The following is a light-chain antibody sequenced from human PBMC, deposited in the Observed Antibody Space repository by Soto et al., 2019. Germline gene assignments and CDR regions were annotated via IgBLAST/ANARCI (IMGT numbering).Light chain of an antibody. CDR2: GVS. V-gene: IGLV2-14*03. CDR3: RSYTNSITHV. CDR1: SSDVGGYDY. Sequence: QSVLTQPASVSGSPGQSITISCTGTSSDVGGYDYVSWYQQHPGKAPKLMIYGVSNRPSGVSNRFSGSKSGNTASLTISGLQAEDEADYYCRSYTNSITHVFGGGTKVTVL. J-gene: IGLJ3*02.